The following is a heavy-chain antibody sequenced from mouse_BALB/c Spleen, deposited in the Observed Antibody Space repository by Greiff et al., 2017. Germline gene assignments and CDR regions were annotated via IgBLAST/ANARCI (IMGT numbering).Heavy chain of an antibody. D-gene: IGHD2-4*01. CDR3: VRDRGDYDVGYYYAMDY. CDR2: IWTGGGT. J-gene: IGHJ4*01. Sequence: QVQLQQSGPGLVAPSQSLSITCTVSGFSLTSYDISWIRQPPGKGLEWLGVIWTGGGTNYNSAFMSRLSISKDNSKSQVFLKMNSLQTDDTAIYYCVRDRGDYDVGYYYAMDYWGQGTSVTVSS. CDR1: GFSLTSYD. V-gene: IGHV2-9-2*01.